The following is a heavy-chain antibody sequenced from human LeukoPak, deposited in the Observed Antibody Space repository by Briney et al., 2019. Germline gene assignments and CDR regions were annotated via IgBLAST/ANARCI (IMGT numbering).Heavy chain of an antibody. CDR1: GFTFSSYG. J-gene: IGHJ4*02. Sequence: GGSLRLSCAASGFTFSSYGMHWVRQAPGKGLEWVAVIWYDGSNKYYADSVKGRFTISRDNSKNMLYLQMNSLRAEDTAVYYCAREPIVGVAYYFDYWGQGTLVTVSS. CDR2: IWYDGSNK. D-gene: IGHD1-26*01. CDR3: AREPIVGVAYYFDY. V-gene: IGHV3-33*08.